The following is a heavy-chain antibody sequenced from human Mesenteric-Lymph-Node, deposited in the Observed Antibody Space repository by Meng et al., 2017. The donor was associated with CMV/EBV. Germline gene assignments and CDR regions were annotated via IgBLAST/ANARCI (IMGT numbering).Heavy chain of an antibody. CDR1: GDSVSSSSGA. Sequence: CVLSGDSVSSSSGAWNWIRQSPSRGLEWLGRTYYRSKWYSHYAVSVQSRVTLNADTSKNQFSLKLSSVTAADTAVYYCARGPTGSDYWGQGTLVTVSS. CDR2: TYYRSKWYS. V-gene: IGHV6-1*01. CDR3: ARGPTGSDY. J-gene: IGHJ4*02.